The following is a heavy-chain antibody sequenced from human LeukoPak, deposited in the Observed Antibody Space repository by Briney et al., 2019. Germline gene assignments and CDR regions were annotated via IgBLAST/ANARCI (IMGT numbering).Heavy chain of an antibody. CDR2: IYSDGST. CDR3: ARGSGDAFDI. J-gene: IGHJ3*02. Sequence: PGGSLRLSCAPSGLTVSSNYMNWVRQAPGKGLEWVSVIYSDGSTYYADSVRGRFTISRDSSKNTLYLQMDSLRAEDTAVYYCARGSGDAFDIWGQGTMVTVSS. V-gene: IGHV3-53*01. CDR1: GLTVSSNY.